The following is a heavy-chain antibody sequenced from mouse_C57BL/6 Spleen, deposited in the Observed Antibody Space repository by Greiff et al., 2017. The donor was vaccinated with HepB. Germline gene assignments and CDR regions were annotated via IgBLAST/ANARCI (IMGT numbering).Heavy chain of an antibody. V-gene: IGHV1-52*01. D-gene: IGHD1-1*01. J-gene: IGHJ2*01. Sequence: QVQLQQSGAELVRPGSSVKLSCKASGYTFTSYWMHWVKQRPIQGLEWIGNIDPSDSETHYNQKFKDKATLTVDKSSSTAYMQLSSLTSEDSAVYYCAREVYYGSSPHFDYWGQGTTLTVSS. CDR3: AREVYYGSSPHFDY. CDR1: GYTFTSYW. CDR2: IDPSDSET.